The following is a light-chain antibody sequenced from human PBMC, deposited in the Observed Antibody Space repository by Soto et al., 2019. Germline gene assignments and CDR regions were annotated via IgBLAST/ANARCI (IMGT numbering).Light chain of an antibody. CDR2: NYN. CDR3: AAWADRLNGPV. CDR1: SSNIGSTS. J-gene: IGLJ3*02. Sequence: QSVLTQPPSASVTPGQRVTISCSVRSSNIGSTSVNWYQQLPGTAPKLLMYNYNHRPSGVPDRFSCSESGTSVSLAISGLQSEDEAMYYCAAWADRLNGPVFGGGTKLTVL. V-gene: IGLV1-44*01.